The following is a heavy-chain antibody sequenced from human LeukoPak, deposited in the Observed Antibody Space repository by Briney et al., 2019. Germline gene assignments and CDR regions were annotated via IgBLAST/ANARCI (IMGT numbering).Heavy chain of an antibody. CDR1: GGSIDNSHYY. CDR3: VRLASDLIDY. Sequence: PSETLSLTCTVSGGSIDNSHYYWGWIRQPPGEGLEWIASIHYSGSTHYNPSLKSRVTISVDTSKNQFSLKLSSVTAADTAVYYCVRLASDLIDYWGQGTLVTVSS. CDR2: IHYSGST. J-gene: IGHJ4*02. V-gene: IGHV4-39*01. D-gene: IGHD2-21*02.